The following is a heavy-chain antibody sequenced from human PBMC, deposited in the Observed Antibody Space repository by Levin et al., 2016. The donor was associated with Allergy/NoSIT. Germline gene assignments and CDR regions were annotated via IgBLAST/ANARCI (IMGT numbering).Heavy chain of an antibody. CDR2: ISHDGSNK. J-gene: IGHJ6*02. V-gene: IGHV3-30*04. CDR3: ARVDRQGTYYSYYGMDV. Sequence: WIRQPPGKGLEWVAVISHDGSNKYYADSVKGRFTISRDNSRNTLYLQMNSLRPEDTAVYYCARVDRQGTYYSYYGMDVWGQGTTVTVSS.